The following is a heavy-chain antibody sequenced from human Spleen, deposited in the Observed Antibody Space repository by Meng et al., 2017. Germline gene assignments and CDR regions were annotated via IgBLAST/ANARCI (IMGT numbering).Heavy chain of an antibody. J-gene: IGHJ5*02. CDR1: GGSLSGAY. CDR3: VRSSAWVRTGFDP. V-gene: IGHV4-34*01. CDR2: IGHSGFT. Sequence: QVQLQQWGAGLLKPSETLSLTCAVNGGSLSGAYWNWIRQPPGKGLEWIGSIGHSGFTYYTPSLKSRVTVSIDTSRNQFSLWLTSVTAADTAVYYCVRSSAWVRTGFDPWGQGTLVTVSS. D-gene: IGHD6-19*01.